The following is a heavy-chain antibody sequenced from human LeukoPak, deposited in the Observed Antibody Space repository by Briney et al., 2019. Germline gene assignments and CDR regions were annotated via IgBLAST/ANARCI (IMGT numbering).Heavy chain of an antibody. V-gene: IGHV3-7*01. Sequence: GGSLRLSCAASGFTFSSYSMNWVRQAPGKGLEWVATIKQDESEKHYVDSVKGRFTISRDNAKNSLYLQMDSLRAEDTAVYYCARDKPATGGTGSHFDPWGQGTLVAVSS. CDR3: ARDKPATGGTGSHFDP. J-gene: IGHJ5*02. D-gene: IGHD1-1*01. CDR2: IKQDESEK. CDR1: GFTFSSYS.